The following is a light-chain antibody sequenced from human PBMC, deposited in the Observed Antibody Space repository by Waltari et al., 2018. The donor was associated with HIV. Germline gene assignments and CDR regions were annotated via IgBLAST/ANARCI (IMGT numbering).Light chain of an antibody. CDR1: QSISSNF. J-gene: IGKJ1*01. V-gene: IGKV3-20*01. CDR2: GAS. Sequence: EIVLTQSPGTLSLSPGDRATLSCRASQSISSNFLAWYRQKPGQAPTLLIYGASSRATDIPDRFSGSGSETDFTLTIIRLEPEDFAVYYWQQYGSSPWTFGQGTKVEIK. CDR3: QQYGSSPWT.